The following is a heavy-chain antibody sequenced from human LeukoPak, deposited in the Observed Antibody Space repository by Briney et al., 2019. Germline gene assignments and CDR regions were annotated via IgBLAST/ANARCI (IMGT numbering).Heavy chain of an antibody. V-gene: IGHV4-38-2*01. CDR2: VHQSGST. J-gene: IGHJ4*02. CDR1: GFSISNNYW. CDR3: AREPAGRGAVDY. D-gene: IGHD4/OR15-4a*01. Sequence: SETLSLTCAVSGFSISNNYWWHWIRQPPGKGLEWIGTVHQSGSTYYNPSLKSRVTISVDTSKNQFSLKLTSVTAADTAVHYCAREPAGRGAVDYWGQGTLVTLSS.